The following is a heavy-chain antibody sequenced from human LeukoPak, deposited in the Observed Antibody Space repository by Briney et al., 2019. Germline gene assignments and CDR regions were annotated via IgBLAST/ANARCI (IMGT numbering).Heavy chain of an antibody. CDR1: GGSISGYY. CDR3: ARHPYGGYGPRFDN. CDR2: SGST. J-gene: IGHJ4*02. D-gene: IGHD5-12*01. V-gene: IGHV4-59*08. Sequence: SETLSLTCTVSGGSISGYYWSWIRQPPGKGLEWIGYSGSTNYNPSLKSRVTISADTSKNQFSLKLYSVTAADTAVYYCARHPYGGYGPRFDNWGRGTLVTVSS.